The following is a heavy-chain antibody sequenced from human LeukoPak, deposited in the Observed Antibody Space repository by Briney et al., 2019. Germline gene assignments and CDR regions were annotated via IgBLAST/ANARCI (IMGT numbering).Heavy chain of an antibody. Sequence: SETLSLTCTVSGGSISSYYWSWIRQPPGKGLEWIGYIYYSGSTNYNPSLKSRVTISVDTSKNQFSLKLSSVTAADTAVYYCARVVRQQLRFDPWGQGTLVTVSS. CDR3: ARVVRQQLRFDP. V-gene: IGHV4-59*01. D-gene: IGHD6-13*01. CDR1: GGSISSYY. CDR2: IYYSGST. J-gene: IGHJ5*02.